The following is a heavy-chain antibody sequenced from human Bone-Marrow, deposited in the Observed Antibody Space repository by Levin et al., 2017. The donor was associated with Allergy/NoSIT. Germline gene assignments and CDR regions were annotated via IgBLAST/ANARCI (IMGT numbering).Heavy chain of an antibody. CDR3: AREDGSTIDY. CDR1: GGSISSGGYY. CDR2: IYYSGNT. Sequence: SETLSLTCTVSGGSISSGGYYWSWIRQQPGKGLEWIGYIYYSGNTYYNPSHKSRVMISVDTSKNPFSLKVSSVTAADTAVYYCAREDGSTIDYWGQGILVTVSS. J-gene: IGHJ4*02. D-gene: IGHD1/OR15-1a*01. V-gene: IGHV4-31*03.